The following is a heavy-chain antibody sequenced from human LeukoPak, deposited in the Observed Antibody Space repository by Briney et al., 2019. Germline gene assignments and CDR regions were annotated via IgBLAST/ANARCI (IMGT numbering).Heavy chain of an antibody. CDR3: ARRGYYGSGSYRGRFDP. V-gene: IGHV4-34*01. CDR1: GGSFSGYY. Sequence: SETLSLTCAVYGGSFSGYYWSWIRQPPGKGLEWIGEINHSGSTNCNPSLKSRVTISVDTSKNQFSLKLSSVTAADTAVYYCARRGYYGSGSYRGRFDPWGQGTLVTVSS. J-gene: IGHJ5*02. D-gene: IGHD3-10*01. CDR2: INHSGST.